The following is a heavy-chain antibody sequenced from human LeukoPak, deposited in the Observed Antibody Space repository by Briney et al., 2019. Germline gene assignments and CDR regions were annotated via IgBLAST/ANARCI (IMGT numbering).Heavy chain of an antibody. CDR2: IIPVLGIA. Sequence: SVKVSCKASGGTFSRCSISWVRQAPGQGLEWMGRIIPVLGIANYAPKFQGRVTITADKSTRTVYMDVSSLKASDTAMYYCARREDSSGTLYWGQGTLVTVSS. D-gene: IGHD3-22*01. J-gene: IGHJ4*02. V-gene: IGHV1-69*02. CDR3: ARREDSSGTLY. CDR1: GGTFSRCS.